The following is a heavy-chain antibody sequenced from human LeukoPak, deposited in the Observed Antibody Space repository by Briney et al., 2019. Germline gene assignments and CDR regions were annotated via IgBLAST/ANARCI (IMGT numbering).Heavy chain of an antibody. D-gene: IGHD3-10*01. Sequence: GGSLRLSCAASGFTFSSYAMHWVRQAPGKGLEWVAVISYDGSNKYYADSVKGRFTISRDNSKNTLYLQMNSLRAEDTAVYYCAGETEGMTDYWGQGTLVTVSS. J-gene: IGHJ4*02. CDR2: ISYDGSNK. V-gene: IGHV3-30-3*01. CDR3: AGETEGMTDY. CDR1: GFTFSSYA.